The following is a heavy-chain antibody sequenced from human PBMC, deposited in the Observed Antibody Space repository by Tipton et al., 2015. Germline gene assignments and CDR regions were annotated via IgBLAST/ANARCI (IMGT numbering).Heavy chain of an antibody. V-gene: IGHV4-59*08. J-gene: IGHJ4*02. CDR3: ARTYDFTAYSPVGC. Sequence: TLSLTCTVSGGSISRYYWSWIRQPPGKGLEWIGYIYYSGSTNYNPSLKSRVTISVDTSKNQFSLKLSSVPAAVTAVYYCARTYDFTAYSPVGCWGQGTLVTVSS. CDR1: GGSISRYY. CDR2: IYYSGST. D-gene: IGHD3-3*01.